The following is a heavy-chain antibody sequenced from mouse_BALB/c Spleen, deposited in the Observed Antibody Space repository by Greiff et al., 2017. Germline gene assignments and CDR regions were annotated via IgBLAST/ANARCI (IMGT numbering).Heavy chain of an antibody. CDR3: AKGNYGSSYETYWYFDV. V-gene: IGHV1S29*02. CDR1: GYTFTDYN. CDR2: IYPYNGGT. Sequence: EVQLQQSGPELVKPGASVKISCKASGYTFTDYNMHWVKQSHGKSLEWIGYIYPYNGGTGYNQKFKSKATLTVDNSSSTAYMELRSLTSEDSAVYYCAKGNYGSSYETYWYFDVGGAGTTVTVSS. J-gene: IGHJ1*01. D-gene: IGHD1-1*01.